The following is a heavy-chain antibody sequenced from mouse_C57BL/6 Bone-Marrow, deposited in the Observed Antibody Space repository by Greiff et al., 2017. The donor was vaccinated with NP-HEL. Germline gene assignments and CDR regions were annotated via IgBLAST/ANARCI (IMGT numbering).Heavy chain of an antibody. D-gene: IGHD2-4*01. CDR3: TKIYYDYDGSWFAY. V-gene: IGHV6-3*01. Sequence: EVMLVESGGGLVQPGGSMKLSCVASGFTFSNYWMNWVRQSPEKGLEWVAQIRLKSDNYATHYAESVKGRFTISRDDSKSSVYLQMNNLRAEDTGIYYCTKIYYDYDGSWFAYWGQGTLVTVSA. CDR2: IRLKSDNYAT. CDR1: GFTFSNYW. J-gene: IGHJ3*01.